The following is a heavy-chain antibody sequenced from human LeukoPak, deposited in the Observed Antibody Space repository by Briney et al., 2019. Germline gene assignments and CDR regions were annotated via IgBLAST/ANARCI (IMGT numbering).Heavy chain of an antibody. J-gene: IGHJ3*02. D-gene: IGHD2-15*01. Sequence: WGSLRLSCAASGFTFSSYSMNWVRQGPGQGLEGVSSISSSSSYIYYADPVKGRFTIARDNAKNSLYLQMNSLRAEDTAVYYCASGGVVVVAATPGAFDIWGQGTMVTVSS. CDR2: ISSSSSYI. V-gene: IGHV3-21*01. CDR3: ASGGVVVVAATPGAFDI. CDR1: GFTFSSYS.